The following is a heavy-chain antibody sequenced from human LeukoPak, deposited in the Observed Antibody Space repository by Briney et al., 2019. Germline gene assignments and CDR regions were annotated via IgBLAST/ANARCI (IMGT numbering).Heavy chain of an antibody. J-gene: IGHJ4*02. Sequence: SQTLSLTCTVSGGPISIYYWSWIRQPPGKGLEWIGYVYNSENTNYNPSLKSRATISADTSKNQFSLKLNSVTAADTAVYYCVRDRELRYWGQGILVTVSS. D-gene: IGHD1-26*01. CDR1: GGPISIYY. CDR3: VRDRELRY. CDR2: VYNSENT. V-gene: IGHV4-59*01.